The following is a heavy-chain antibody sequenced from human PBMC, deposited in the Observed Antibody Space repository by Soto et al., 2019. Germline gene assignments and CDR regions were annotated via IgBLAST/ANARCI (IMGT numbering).Heavy chain of an antibody. CDR2: IAVGSGYT. J-gene: IGHJ4*02. V-gene: IGHV1-58*01. D-gene: IGHD2-8*01. Sequence: SVNGYCRSSGFTFTRSAFQIVRQARGQRLEWIGWIAVGSGYTNYAQRFQDRVTLTRDMSTATTYMELSRLTSEDTAIYYCEADATAWQQMVPSDYWGQGTLVTVSS. CDR3: EADATAWQQMVPSDY. CDR1: GFTFTRSA.